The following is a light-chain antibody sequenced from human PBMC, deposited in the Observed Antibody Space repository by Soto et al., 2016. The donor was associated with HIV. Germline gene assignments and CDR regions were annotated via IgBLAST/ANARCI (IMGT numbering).Light chain of an antibody. V-gene: IGLV3-21*03. CDR1: DIGGKS. J-gene: IGLJ3*02. CDR3: QVWDSSSDHSPWV. Sequence: SYVLPQPPSVSVAPGKTARITCGGNDIGGKSVHWYQQKPGQAPVLVVYDDDDRPSGIPERFSGSNSGNTATLTISRVEAGDEADYYCQVWDSSSDHSPWVFGGGTKLTVL. CDR2: DDD.